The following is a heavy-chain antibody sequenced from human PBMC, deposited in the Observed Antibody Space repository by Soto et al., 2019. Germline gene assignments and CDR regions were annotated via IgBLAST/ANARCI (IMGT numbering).Heavy chain of an antibody. CDR2: IYHRGNT. Sequence: PSETLSLTCTVSGGSISSDYDYWSWIRQPPGKGLEWIGYIYHRGNTYYNPSLESRVTMSVDTSKNQFTLSLSAVTAADTAVYFCDKWTNEVWGNFSQYFDYGGRGTLVTVSS. CDR1: GGSISSDYDY. D-gene: IGHD3-16*01. V-gene: IGHV4-30-4*01. J-gene: IGHJ4*02. CDR3: DKWTNEVWGNFSQYFDY.